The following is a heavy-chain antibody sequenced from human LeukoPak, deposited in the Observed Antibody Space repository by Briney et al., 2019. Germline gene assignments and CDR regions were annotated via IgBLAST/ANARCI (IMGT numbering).Heavy chain of an antibody. D-gene: IGHD3-10*01. V-gene: IGHV3-21*01. J-gene: IGHJ4*02. CDR1: GFTFSSYS. CDR2: ISSSSSYI. CDR3: ASQGDGSGSSPLGY. Sequence: GGSLRLSCAASGFTFSSYSMNWVRQAPGKGLEWVSSISSSSSYIYYADSVKGRFTISRDNAKSSLYLQMNSLRAEDTAVYYCASQGDGSGSSPLGYWGQGTLVTVSS.